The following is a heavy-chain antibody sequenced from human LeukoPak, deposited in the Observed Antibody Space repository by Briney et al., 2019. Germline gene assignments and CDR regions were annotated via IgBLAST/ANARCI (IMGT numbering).Heavy chain of an antibody. CDR1: GYSFTSYW. CDR3: ARHETGPYFDY. Sequence: GESLKISCKGSGYSFTSYWIGWVRQMPGKGLECMGIIYPGDSDTRYSPSFQGQVTISADKSISTAYLQWSSPKASDTAIYYCARHETGPYFDYWGQGTLVTVSS. D-gene: IGHD1-1*01. CDR2: IYPGDSDT. V-gene: IGHV5-51*01. J-gene: IGHJ4*02.